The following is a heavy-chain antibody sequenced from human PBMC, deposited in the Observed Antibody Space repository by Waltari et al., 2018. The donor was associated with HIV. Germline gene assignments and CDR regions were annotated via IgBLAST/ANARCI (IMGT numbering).Heavy chain of an antibody. D-gene: IGHD3-22*01. V-gene: IGHV1-2*02. CDR3: AREYYYDSGAYSNWFDP. CDR2: NNVNSGGT. Sequence: QVHLVQSGAEVKKPGDSVRVSCETSGYTFTAYYMHWVRQAPGQGLEWRGWNNVNSGGTRYAQKLQDRVTVTRDTSINTTYLELRSLRSDDTAEYFCAREYYYDSGAYSNWFDPWGQGTLVTVSS. CDR1: GYTFTAYY. J-gene: IGHJ5*02.